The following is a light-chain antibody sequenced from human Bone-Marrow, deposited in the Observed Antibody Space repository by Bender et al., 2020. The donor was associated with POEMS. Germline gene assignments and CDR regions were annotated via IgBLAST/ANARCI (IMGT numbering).Light chain of an antibody. J-gene: IGLJ2*01. V-gene: IGLV1-47*01. CDR3: SAWDESLSGQL. CDR1: SSNIGTNY. CDR2: DVI. Sequence: QSVLTQAPSASGTPGQRVTISCSGSSSNIGTNYVYWYQQLPGKAPKLMIYDVIKRPSGVPDRFSASKSGTSASLAISGLRSEDEADYYCSAWDESLSGQLFGGGTKLTVL.